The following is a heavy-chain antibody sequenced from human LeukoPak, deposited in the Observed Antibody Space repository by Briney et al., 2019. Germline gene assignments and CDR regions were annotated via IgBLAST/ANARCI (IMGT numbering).Heavy chain of an antibody. V-gene: IGHV3-9*01. Sequence: GGSLRLSCAASGFTFDDYAMHWVRPAPGKGLEWVSGISWNSGNIGYADSVKGRFTISRDNAKNSLFLQMNSLRAEDTALYYCAKDYCSSTTCYYNYWGQGTLVTVSS. CDR2: ISWNSGNI. CDR3: AKDYCSSTTCYYNY. D-gene: IGHD2-2*01. CDR1: GFTFDDYA. J-gene: IGHJ4*02.